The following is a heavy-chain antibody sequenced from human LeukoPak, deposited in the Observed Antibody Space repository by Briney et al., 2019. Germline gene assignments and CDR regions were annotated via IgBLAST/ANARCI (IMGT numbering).Heavy chain of an antibody. CDR1: GFAFNTYG. CDR2: IRFDGNTD. J-gene: IGHJ1*01. Sequence: GGSLRLSCAASGFAFNTYGMHWVRQAPGKGLERVAFIRFDGNTDKYADSVEGRFTVSRDNAKNTLYLQMDTLRPEDTAFYFCANGGGYFLHWGQGTLVTVSS. V-gene: IGHV3-30*02. D-gene: IGHD3-16*01. CDR3: ANGGGYFLH.